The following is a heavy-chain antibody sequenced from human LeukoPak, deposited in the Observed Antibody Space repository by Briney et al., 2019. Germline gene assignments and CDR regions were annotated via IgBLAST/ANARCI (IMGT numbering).Heavy chain of an antibody. CDR2: IYSSGRT. J-gene: IGHJ4*02. D-gene: IGHD5-12*01. V-gene: IGHV4-59*01. CDR1: GGSINTYY. CDR3: ARARGIVATVNYFDY. Sequence: SETLSLTCTVSGGSINTYYWNWIRQPPGKGLEWIGYIYSSGRTNYNPSLKSRVTISVDTSKNQFSLKLSSVTAADTAVYYCARARGIVATVNYFDYWGQGTLVTVSS.